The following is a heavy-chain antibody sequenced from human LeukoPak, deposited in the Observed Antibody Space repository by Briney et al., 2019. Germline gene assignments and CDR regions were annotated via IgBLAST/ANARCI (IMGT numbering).Heavy chain of an antibody. Sequence: GASVKVSCKASGYTFTSYAMNWVRQAPGQGLEWRGCINTNTGNPTYAQGFTGRFVFSLDTSVSTAYLQISSLTAEDTAVYYCARSDYDSSGYYPGQDAFDIWGQGTMVTVSS. CDR3: ARSDYDSSGYYPGQDAFDI. D-gene: IGHD3-22*01. J-gene: IGHJ3*02. CDR1: GYTFTSYA. V-gene: IGHV7-4-1*02. CDR2: INTNTGNP.